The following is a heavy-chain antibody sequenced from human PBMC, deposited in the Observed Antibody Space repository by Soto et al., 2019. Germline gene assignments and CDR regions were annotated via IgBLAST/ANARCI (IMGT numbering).Heavy chain of an antibody. CDR2: ISSSSSYI. J-gene: IGHJ4*02. D-gene: IGHD7-27*01. CDR3: ARDLTGLIDY. Sequence: GGSLRLSCAASGFTFSSYSMNWVRQAPGKGLEWVSSISSSSSYIYYADSVKGRFTISRDNAKNSLYLQMNSLRAEDTALYYCARDLTGLIDYWGQGTLVTVSS. V-gene: IGHV3-21*01. CDR1: GFTFSSYS.